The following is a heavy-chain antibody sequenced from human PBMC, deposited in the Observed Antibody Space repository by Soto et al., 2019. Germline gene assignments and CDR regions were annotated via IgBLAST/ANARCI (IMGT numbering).Heavy chain of an antibody. CDR2: IYYSGST. D-gene: IGHD3-10*01. V-gene: IGHV4-31*03. CDR1: GGSISSGGYY. Sequence: SETLSLTCTVSGGSISSGGYYWSWIRQHPGKGLEWIGYIYYSGSTYYNPSLKSRVTISVDTSKNQFSLKLSSVTAADAAVYYCARDGGFGESSYYYYGMDVWGQGTTVTVSS. CDR3: ARDGGFGESSYYYYGMDV. J-gene: IGHJ6*02.